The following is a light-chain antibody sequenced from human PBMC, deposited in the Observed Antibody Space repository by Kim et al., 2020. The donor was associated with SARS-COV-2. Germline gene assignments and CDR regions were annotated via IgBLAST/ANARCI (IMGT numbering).Light chain of an antibody. J-gene: IGKJ4*01. CDR2: DAS. CDR3: QQRSNWPLT. V-gene: IGKV3-11*01. CDR1: QSISSY. Sequence: EIVLTQSPATLSLSPGERATHSCRASQSISSYLAWYQQKPGQAPRLLIYDASNRATGIPARFSGSGSGTDFTLTISSLEPEDLAVYYCQQRSNWPLTFGGGTKVDIK.